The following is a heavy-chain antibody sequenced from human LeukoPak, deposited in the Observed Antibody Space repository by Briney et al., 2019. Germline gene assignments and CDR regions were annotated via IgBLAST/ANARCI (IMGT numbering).Heavy chain of an antibody. CDR1: GFTFSSYA. CDR2: ISGSGGST. V-gene: IGHV3-23*01. CDR3: ARDSTEQQLVLFHY. D-gene: IGHD6-13*01. J-gene: IGHJ4*02. Sequence: PGGSLRLSCAASGFTFSSYAMSWVRQAPGKGLEWVSAISGSGGSTYYADSVKGRFTISRDNSKNTLYLQMNSLRAEDTAVYYCARDSTEQQLVLFHYWGQGTLVTVSS.